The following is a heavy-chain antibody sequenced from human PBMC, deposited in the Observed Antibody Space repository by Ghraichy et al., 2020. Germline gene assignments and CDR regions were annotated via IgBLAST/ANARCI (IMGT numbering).Heavy chain of an antibody. J-gene: IGHJ4*02. Sequence: GESLRLSCAASGFPFSGYWMYWVRQVPGKGLVWLSRINTDGSTTDYADSVKGRFTISRDNSKNTLYLQMNSLRAEDTAVYYCAKVARWLQRGWGQGTLVTVSS. V-gene: IGHV3-74*01. CDR2: INTDGSTT. CDR3: AKVARWLQRG. CDR1: GFPFSGYW. D-gene: IGHD5-24*01.